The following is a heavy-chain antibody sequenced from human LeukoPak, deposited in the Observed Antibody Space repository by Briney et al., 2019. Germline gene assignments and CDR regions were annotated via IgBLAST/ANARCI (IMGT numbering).Heavy chain of an antibody. CDR3: ACYGIAPPY. V-gene: IGHV3-74*01. CDR1: GFTFSNYC. J-gene: IGHJ4*02. CDR2: INNDGSST. D-gene: IGHD2-15*01. Sequence: GGSLRLSCAASGFTFSNYCMHWVRQAPGKGLVWVSHINNDGSSTSYADSVKGRFTISRDNAKNTLYLQMNSLRTEDTAVYYCACYGIAPPYWGQGTLVTVSS.